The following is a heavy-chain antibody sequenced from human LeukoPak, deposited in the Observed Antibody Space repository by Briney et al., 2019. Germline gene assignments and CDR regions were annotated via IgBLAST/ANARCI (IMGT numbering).Heavy chain of an antibody. V-gene: IGHV4-59*01. D-gene: IGHD6-19*01. J-gene: IGHJ6*03. Sequence: SETLSLTCTVSGGSISSYYWSWIRQPPGKGLEWIGYIYYSGSTNYNPSLKSRVTISVDTSKNQFSLKLSSVTAADTAVYYCARHRGYSSGWYSGSYYYYMDVWGKGTTVTISS. CDR1: GGSISSYY. CDR2: IYYSGST. CDR3: ARHRGYSSGWYSGSYYYYMDV.